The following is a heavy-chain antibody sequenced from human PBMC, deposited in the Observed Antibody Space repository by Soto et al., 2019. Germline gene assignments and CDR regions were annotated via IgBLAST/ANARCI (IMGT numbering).Heavy chain of an antibody. CDR2: ISESGGST. J-gene: IGHJ4*02. D-gene: IGHD6-13*01. CDR1: GFSFSDYA. CDR3: AKRSPYSSGWYSPIFDY. V-gene: IGHV3-23*01. Sequence: GGSLRLSCAASGFSFSDYAMSWVRQAPGKGLAWVSVISESGGSTHYADSVRGRFTVSRDNSKNSLSLRMNSLRDEDTAVYFCAKRSPYSSGWYSPIFDYWGQGALVTVSS.